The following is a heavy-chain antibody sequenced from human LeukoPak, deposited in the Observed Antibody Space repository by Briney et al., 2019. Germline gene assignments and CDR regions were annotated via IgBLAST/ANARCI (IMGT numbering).Heavy chain of an antibody. CDR1: GINFRGYW. CDR2: MKQDGSEK. Sequence: PGGSLRLSCAASGINFRGYWMAWVRQALGKGLEWVANMKQDGSEKYYVDSVKGRFTISRDNAKNSLYLEMNSLRVEDTAVYYWARDLGHTGYDLYDYWGQGTLVTVSS. CDR3: ARDLGHTGYDLYDY. J-gene: IGHJ4*02. D-gene: IGHD5-12*01. V-gene: IGHV3-7*01.